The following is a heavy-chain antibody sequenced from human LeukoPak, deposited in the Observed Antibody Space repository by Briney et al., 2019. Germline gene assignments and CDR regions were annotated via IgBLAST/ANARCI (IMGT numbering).Heavy chain of an antibody. Sequence: PSETLSLTCTVSGGSISSYYWSWIRQPPGKGLEWIGYIYYSGSTNYNPSLTSRVTISVDTSKNQFSLKLSSVTAADTAVYYCARVSSSGWTIFDYWGQGTLVTVSS. V-gene: IGHV4-59*01. D-gene: IGHD6-19*01. CDR1: GGSISSYY. CDR3: ARVSSSGWTIFDY. CDR2: IYYSGST. J-gene: IGHJ4*02.